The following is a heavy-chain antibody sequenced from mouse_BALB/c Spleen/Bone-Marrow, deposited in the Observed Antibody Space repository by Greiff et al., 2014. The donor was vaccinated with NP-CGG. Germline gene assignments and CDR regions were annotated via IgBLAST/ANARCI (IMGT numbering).Heavy chain of an antibody. Sequence: DLVKPGASVKLSCEASGYTFTSYWINWIKQRPGQGLEWIGRIAPGSGSTYYDEMFKGKATLTVDTSSSTAYIQLSSLPSEDSAVYFCARSYYGRAMDYWGQGTSVTVSS. CDR2: IAPGSGST. CDR1: GYTFTSYW. D-gene: IGHD1-1*01. CDR3: ARSYYGRAMDY. V-gene: IGHV1S41*01. J-gene: IGHJ4*01.